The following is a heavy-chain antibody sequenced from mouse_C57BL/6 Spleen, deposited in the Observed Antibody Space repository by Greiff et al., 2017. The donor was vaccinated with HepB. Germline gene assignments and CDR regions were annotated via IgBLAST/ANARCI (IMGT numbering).Heavy chain of an antibody. Sequence: VQLQQPGPELVKPGASVKISCKASGYSFTGYYMNWVKQSPEKSLEWIGEINPSTGGTTYNQKFKAKATLTVDKSSSTAYMQLKSLTSEDSAVYYCARSSGYEKAWFAYWGQGTLVTVSA. V-gene: IGHV1-42*01. CDR2: INPSTGGT. CDR3: ARSSGYEKAWFAY. D-gene: IGHD2-2*01. J-gene: IGHJ3*01. CDR1: GYSFTGYY.